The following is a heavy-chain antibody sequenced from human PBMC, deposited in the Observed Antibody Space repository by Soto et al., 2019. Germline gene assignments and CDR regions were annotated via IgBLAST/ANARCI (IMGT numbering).Heavy chain of an antibody. D-gene: IGHD6-6*01. Sequence: QVTLKESGPVLVKPTETLTLPCTVSWFSLSNARMGVSWIRQPPGKALEWLAHIFSNDEKSYSTSLKSRLTNSKDSSQSQVVLTLTHMDPVDTATYYCARICISARLGWYWFDPWGQGTLVTVAS. V-gene: IGHV2-26*01. J-gene: IGHJ5*02. CDR2: IFSNDEK. CDR3: ARICISARLGWYWFDP. CDR1: WFSLSNARMG.